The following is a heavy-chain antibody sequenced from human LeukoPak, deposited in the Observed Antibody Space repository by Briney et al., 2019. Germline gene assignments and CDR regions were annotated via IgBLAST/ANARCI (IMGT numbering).Heavy chain of an antibody. D-gene: IGHD3-22*01. CDR3: ARDLGVVVVPTGGYFFDY. J-gene: IGHJ4*02. CDR2: INAGNGKT. V-gene: IGHV1-3*01. Sequence: ASVKVSCKASGYSFTNFAIHWVRQAPGQRLEWMGWINAGNGKTKYSQKFQGRLTFTRDTSASTAYMYLSSLRSEDAAVYYCARDLGVVVVPTGGYFFDYWGQGTLVTVSS. CDR1: GYSFTNFA.